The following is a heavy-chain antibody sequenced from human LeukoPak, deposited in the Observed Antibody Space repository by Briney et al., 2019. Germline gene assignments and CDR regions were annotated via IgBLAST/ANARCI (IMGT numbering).Heavy chain of an antibody. CDR3: ARVGTITIFGVVYYYYGMDV. D-gene: IGHD3-3*01. J-gene: IGHJ6*02. V-gene: IGHV1-69*13. Sequence: ASVKVSCKASGGTFSSYAISWVRQAPGQGLEWMGGIIPIFGTANYAQKFQGRVTITADESTSTAYMELSSLRSEDTAVYYCARVGTITIFGVVYYYYGMDVSGQGTTVTVSS. CDR1: GGTFSSYA. CDR2: IIPIFGTA.